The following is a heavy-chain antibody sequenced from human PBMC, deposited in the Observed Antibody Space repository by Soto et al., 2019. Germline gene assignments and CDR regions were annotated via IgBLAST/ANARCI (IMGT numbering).Heavy chain of an antibody. D-gene: IGHD5-12*01. J-gene: IGHJ4*02. CDR2: IRSKIDGGTT. Sequence: EVQLVESAGGLVKSGGSLRLSCAASGFTFNNVWMSWVRQAPGKGLEWVGRIRSKIDGGTTDYGAPVRGRFTISRDDSKNTLYLQMNSLKSEDTAVYFCTTDGYDYYFDYWGQGTLVTVSS. CDR3: TTDGYDYYFDY. V-gene: IGHV3-15*01. CDR1: GFTFNNVW.